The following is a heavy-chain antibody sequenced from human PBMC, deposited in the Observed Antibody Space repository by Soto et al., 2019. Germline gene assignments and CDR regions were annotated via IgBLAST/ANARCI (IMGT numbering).Heavy chain of an antibody. CDR2: IGATAGRT. J-gene: IGHJ4*02. D-gene: IGHD2-15*01. V-gene: IGHV3-23*01. CDR3: AKDVILWSGTYCSGGSCKWGY. CDR1: GFTFSNYG. Sequence: GGSLRLSCAASGFTFSNYGMSWVRQAPGKGLEWVSSIGATAGRTFYADAVKGRFTISRDNSKNTVYLQMNSLGAEDTAVYYCAKDVILWSGTYCSGGSCKWGYWGQGSLVTVSS.